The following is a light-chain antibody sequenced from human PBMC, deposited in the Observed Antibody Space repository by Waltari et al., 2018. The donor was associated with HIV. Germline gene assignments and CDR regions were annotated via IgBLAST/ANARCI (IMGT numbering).Light chain of an antibody. CDR2: PAY. CDR1: QSIGTAY. CDR3: QYYGTSFT. V-gene: IGKV3-20*01. J-gene: IGKJ4*01. Sequence: VLTQSPGTMSLYPGERATLSCRASQSIGTAYLAWYHQKPGQAPRLLIYPAYSRATGIPDRFSGSGSGTDFTLTISGLEPDDFAVYYCQYYGTSFTFGGGTKVEIK.